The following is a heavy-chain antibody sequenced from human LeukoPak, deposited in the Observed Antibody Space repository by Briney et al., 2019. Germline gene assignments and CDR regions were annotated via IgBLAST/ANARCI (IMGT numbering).Heavy chain of an antibody. Sequence: GASVKVSCKASGYTFTSYGISWVRQAPGQGLEWMGWISAYNGNTNYAQKLQGRVTMTTDTSTSTAYMELRSLRSDDTAVYYCAREYQLPKPPITYFDYWGQGTLVTVSS. CDR1: GYTFTSYG. D-gene: IGHD2-2*01. V-gene: IGHV1-18*01. CDR2: ISAYNGNT. J-gene: IGHJ4*02. CDR3: AREYQLPKPPITYFDY.